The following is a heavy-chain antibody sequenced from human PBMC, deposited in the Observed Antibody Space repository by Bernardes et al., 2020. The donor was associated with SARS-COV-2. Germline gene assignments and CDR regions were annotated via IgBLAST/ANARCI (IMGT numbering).Heavy chain of an antibody. CDR1: GSSITNASYR. CDR3: ARLKVLRHLAWYLSWLEFNFLA. J-gene: IGHJ5*02. Sequence: SNTLSLTCSVSGSSITNASYRWGWIRQPPGTGLEWIGSLPYGGTTYYTPSLRSRVTISADTSATQFSLKLTSVTAADTAVYFCARLKVLRHLAWYLSWLEFNFLAWGQGTLVTVSS. CDR2: LPYGGTT. V-gene: IGHV4-39*01. D-gene: IGHD3-9*01.